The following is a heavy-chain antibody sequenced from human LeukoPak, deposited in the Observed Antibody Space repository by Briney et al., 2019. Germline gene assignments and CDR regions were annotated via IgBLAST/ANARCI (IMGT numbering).Heavy chain of an antibody. J-gene: IGHJ4*02. CDR2: INPNSGGT. CDR1: GYTFTGYY. V-gene: IGHV1-2*02. Sequence: ASVKVSCKASGYTFTGYYMHWVRQAPGQGLEWMGWINPNSGGTNYAQKFQGRVTMTRDTSISTAYMELSRLRSDDTAVYYCARVPPNYDNSGYCDYWGQGTLVTVSS. CDR3: ARVPPNYDNSGYCDY. D-gene: IGHD3-22*01.